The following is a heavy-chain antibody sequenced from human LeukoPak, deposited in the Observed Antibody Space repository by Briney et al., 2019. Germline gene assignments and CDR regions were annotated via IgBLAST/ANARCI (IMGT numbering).Heavy chain of an antibody. Sequence: GGSLRLSCAASGFTFSSYSMNWVRQAPGKGLEWVSGISASGGSTYYADSVKGRFTISRDNSKNTLYLQMNSLRAEDTAVYYCARDGAIMIVVVNYYFDFWGQGSLVTVSS. J-gene: IGHJ4*02. CDR2: ISASGGST. CDR3: ARDGAIMIVVVNYYFDF. V-gene: IGHV3-23*01. D-gene: IGHD3-22*01. CDR1: GFTFSSYS.